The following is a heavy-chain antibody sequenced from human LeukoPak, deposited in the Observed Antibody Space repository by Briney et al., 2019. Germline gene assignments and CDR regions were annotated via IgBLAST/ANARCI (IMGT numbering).Heavy chain of an antibody. CDR3: AGGSFNRSPQKPRIQLPDDY. Sequence: ASVKVSCKASGGTFSSYAISWVRQAPGQGLEWMGGIIPIFGTANYAQKFQGRVTITADKSTSTAYMELSSLRSEDTAVYYCAGGSFNRSPQKPRIQLPDDYWGQGTLVTVSS. CDR1: GGTFSSYA. V-gene: IGHV1-69*06. D-gene: IGHD5-18*01. CDR2: IIPIFGTA. J-gene: IGHJ4*02.